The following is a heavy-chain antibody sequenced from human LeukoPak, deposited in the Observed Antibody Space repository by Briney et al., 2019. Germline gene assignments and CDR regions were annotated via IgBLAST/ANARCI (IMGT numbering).Heavy chain of an antibody. CDR2: IYYSGST. D-gene: IGHD6-13*01. V-gene: IGHV4-39*01. Sequence: KTSETLSLTCTVSGGSISSSSYYWGWIRQPPGKGLEWIGSIYYSGSTYYNPSLKSRVTISVDTSKNQFSLKLSSVTAADTAVYYCARHRRSSGTLNWFDPWGQGTLVTVSS. CDR1: GGSISSSSYY. J-gene: IGHJ5*02. CDR3: ARHRRSSGTLNWFDP.